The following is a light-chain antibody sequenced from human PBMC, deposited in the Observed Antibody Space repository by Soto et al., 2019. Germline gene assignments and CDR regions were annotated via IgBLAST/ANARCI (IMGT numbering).Light chain of an antibody. V-gene: IGKV3-20*01. CDR1: QSVSSSY. J-gene: IGKJ1*01. CDR3: QQYGSSPKT. CDR2: GAS. Sequence: MVVTQSRGSMSLNTGERATLSCRASQSVSSSYLAWYQQKPGQAPRLLIYGASSRATGIPDRFSGSGSGTDFTLTISRLEPEDFAVYYCQQYGSSPKTFGQGTKVDNK.